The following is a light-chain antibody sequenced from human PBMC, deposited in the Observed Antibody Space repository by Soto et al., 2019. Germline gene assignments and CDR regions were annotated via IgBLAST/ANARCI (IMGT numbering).Light chain of an antibody. V-gene: IGKV3-20*01. CDR1: QSVSSSY. CDR2: GAS. J-gene: IGKJ1*01. Sequence: EIVLTQSPGTLSLSPGERATVSCRASQSVSSSYLAWYQQKPGQAPRLLIYGASSRATGIPDRFSGSGSGTDFTLTISRLEPEDFAVYYCHHYGSSAWTFGQGTKVDIK. CDR3: HHYGSSAWT.